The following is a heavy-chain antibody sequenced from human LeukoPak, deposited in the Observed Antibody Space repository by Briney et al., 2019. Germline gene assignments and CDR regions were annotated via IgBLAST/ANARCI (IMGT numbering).Heavy chain of an antibody. CDR1: GGSISSGSYY. J-gene: IGHJ4*02. D-gene: IGHD4-17*01. V-gene: IGHV4-61*02. CDR2: IYTSGST. Sequence: SETLSLTCTVSGGSISSGSYYWSWIRQPAGKGLEWIGRIYTSGSTNYNPSLKSRVTISVDTSKNQFSLKLSSVTAADTAVYYCARGLRVTSFRSWGQGTLVTVSS. CDR3: ARGLRVTSFRS.